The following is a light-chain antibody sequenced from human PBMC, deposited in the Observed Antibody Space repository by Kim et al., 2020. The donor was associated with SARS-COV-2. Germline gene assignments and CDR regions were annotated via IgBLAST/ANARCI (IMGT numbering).Light chain of an antibody. V-gene: IGLV8-61*01. CDR3: LLYMGSGSWV. CDR1: SGSVSRSHY. Sequence: QTVVTQEPSFSVSPGGTVTLTCGLSSGSVSRSHYPSWYQQTPGQAPRTLIYSTNTRSSGVPDRFSGSILGDKGALTITGAQADDDSDYYCLLYMGSGSWVFGGGTQLTVL. CDR2: STN. J-gene: IGLJ3*02.